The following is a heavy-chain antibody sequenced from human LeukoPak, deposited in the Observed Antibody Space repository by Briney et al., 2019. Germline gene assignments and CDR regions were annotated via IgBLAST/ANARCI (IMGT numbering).Heavy chain of an antibody. V-gene: IGHV3-66*01. D-gene: IGHD3-9*01. CDR3: WRGKTSDDIIDDGFDL. Sequence: GGSLRLSCAASGFSLSTNYMTWVRHAPGKGLECVSVLYSSGGAYYADSVKDRFTISRDYSQNTLLLQMNSLRAEDTALYYCWRGKTSDDIIDDGFDLWGQGTMVAVSS. CDR2: LYSSGGA. CDR1: GFSLSTNY. J-gene: IGHJ3*01.